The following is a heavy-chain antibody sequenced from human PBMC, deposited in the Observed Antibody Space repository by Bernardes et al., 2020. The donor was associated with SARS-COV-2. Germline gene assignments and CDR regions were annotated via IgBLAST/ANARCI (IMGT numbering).Heavy chain of an antibody. Sequence: GGSLRLSCTASGLKFSSYTMNWVRQAPGKGLEWVSSISTSSNYIYYADSVKGRFTISRDNARNSVFLQMNSVRAEDTAVYYCARDDGSYYDSSGFDYWGRGTPVTVSS. V-gene: IGHV3-21*01. CDR3: ARDDGSYYDSSGFDY. CDR1: GLKFSSYT. J-gene: IGHJ4*02. CDR2: ISTSSNYI. D-gene: IGHD3-22*01.